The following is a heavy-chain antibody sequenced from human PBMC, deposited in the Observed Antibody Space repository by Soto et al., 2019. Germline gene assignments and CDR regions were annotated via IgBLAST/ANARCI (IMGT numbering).Heavy chain of an antibody. Sequence: EVQLVESGGGLVQPGGSLRLSCVVSGFTLRGDWMSWVRQAPGKGLEWVACIKKDGREKYYVQSVKGRFTIYRDNAKNAVYLQMDSLRAEDTSLYYCASLDTPIARRAHWGQGTMVTVSS. CDR2: IKKDGREK. V-gene: IGHV3-7*03. D-gene: IGHD5-18*01. J-gene: IGHJ4*02. CDR3: ASLDTPIARRAH. CDR1: GFTLRGDW.